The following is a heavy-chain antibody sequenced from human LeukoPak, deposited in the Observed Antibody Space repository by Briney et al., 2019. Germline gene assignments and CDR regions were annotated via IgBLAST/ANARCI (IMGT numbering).Heavy chain of an antibody. D-gene: IGHD3-3*01. V-gene: IGHV3-48*01. Sequence: GRSLRLSCTASGFTFGDYAMSWVRQAPGKGLEWVSYISSSSSTIYYADSVKGRFTISRDNAKNSLYLQMNSLRAEDTAVYYCARDWLWSGSLAPDYWGQGTLVTVSS. CDR1: GFTFGDYA. CDR2: ISSSSSTI. J-gene: IGHJ4*02. CDR3: ARDWLWSGSLAPDY.